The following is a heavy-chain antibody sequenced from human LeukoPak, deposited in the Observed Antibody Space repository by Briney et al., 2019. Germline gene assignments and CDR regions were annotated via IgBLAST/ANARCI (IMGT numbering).Heavy chain of an antibody. V-gene: IGHV4-34*01. Sequence: PSETLSLTCAVYGGSFSDSYWSWIRQPPGKGLEWVGEISHSGSTTYNPSLKSRVTISLDTSTTRISLNLISVTAADTAVYYCARNSSGCSFDRWGQGTLVSVSS. CDR1: GGSFSDSY. D-gene: IGHD6-19*01. CDR3: ARNSSGCSFDR. CDR2: ISHSGST. J-gene: IGHJ4*02.